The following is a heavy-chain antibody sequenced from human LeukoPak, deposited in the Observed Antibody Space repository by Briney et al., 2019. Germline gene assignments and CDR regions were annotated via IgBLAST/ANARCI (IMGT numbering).Heavy chain of an antibody. CDR2: ISGSGGTT. CDR3: AKDPYRASSGLVDY. CDR1: GFTFSNYA. J-gene: IGHJ4*02. D-gene: IGHD5-12*01. V-gene: IGHV3-23*01. Sequence: RSGGSLRLSCATSGFTFSNYAVSWVRQAPGKGLEWVSSISGSGGTTCYADSVKGRFTISRDNSKNTLYLQMNSLRAEDTAVYYCAKDPYRASSGLVDYWGQGTLVTVSS.